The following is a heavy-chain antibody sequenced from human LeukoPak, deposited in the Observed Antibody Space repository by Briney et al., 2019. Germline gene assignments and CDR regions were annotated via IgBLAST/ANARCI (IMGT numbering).Heavy chain of an antibody. D-gene: IGHD2-2*02. CDR1: GGSISSHY. CDR2: IYYSGST. CDR3: ARVPAAIKGHAFDI. Sequence: SETLSLTCTVSGGSISSHYWSWIRQPPGKGLEWIGYIYYSGSTNYNTSLKSRVTISVDTSKNQFSLKLSSVTAADTAVYYCARVPAAIKGHAFDIWGQGTMVTVSS. V-gene: IGHV4-59*11. J-gene: IGHJ3*02.